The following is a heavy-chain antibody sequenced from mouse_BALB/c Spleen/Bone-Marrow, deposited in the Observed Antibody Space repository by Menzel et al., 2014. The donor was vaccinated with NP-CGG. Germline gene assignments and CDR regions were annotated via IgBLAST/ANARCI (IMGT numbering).Heavy chain of an antibody. Sequence: EVKLMESGPSLVKPSQTLSLTCSATGDSITSGYWNWVRKFPGNKLEYMGYISYSGSTYYNPSLKSRISITRDTSKNQYYLQMNSVTTEDTATYYCARYKGYYDHDGDYFDYWGQGTTLTVSS. V-gene: IGHV3-8*02. J-gene: IGHJ2*01. CDR3: ARYKGYYDHDGDYFDY. CDR1: GDSITSGY. CDR2: ISYSGST. D-gene: IGHD2-4*01.